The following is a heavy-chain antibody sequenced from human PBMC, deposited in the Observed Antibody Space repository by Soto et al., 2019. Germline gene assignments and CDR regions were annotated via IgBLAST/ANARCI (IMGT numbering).Heavy chain of an antibody. J-gene: IGHJ5*02. CDR2: IYYSGST. D-gene: IGHD6-13*01. CDR3: ARDLRNEWGIAAAFNWFDP. V-gene: IGHV4-59*01. CDR1: GGSLSSYY. Sequence: SETLSLTCTVAGGSLSSYYLSWIRQPPGKGLEWIGYIYYSGSTNYNPSLKSRVTISVDTSKNQFSLKLSSVTAADTAVYYCARDLRNEWGIAAAFNWFDPWGQGTLVTVSS.